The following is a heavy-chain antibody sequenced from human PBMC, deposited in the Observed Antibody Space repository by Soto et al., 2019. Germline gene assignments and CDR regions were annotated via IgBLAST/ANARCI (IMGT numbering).Heavy chain of an antibody. V-gene: IGHV4-34*01. CDR1: GGSFSGYF. CDR3: AREVGKAARKSYYYYYMDV. Sequence: PSETLSLTCAVYGGSFSGYFWIWIRQPPGKGLEWIGEINHSGSTNYNPSLKSRVTISVDTSKNQFSLKMSSVTAEDTAVYYCAREVGKAARKSYYYYYMDVWGKGTTVTVSS. CDR2: INHSGST. J-gene: IGHJ6*03. D-gene: IGHD6-6*01.